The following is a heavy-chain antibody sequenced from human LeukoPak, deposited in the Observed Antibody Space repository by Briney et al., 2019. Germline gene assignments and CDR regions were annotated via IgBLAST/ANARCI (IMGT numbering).Heavy chain of an antibody. CDR3: ARDYDYVWGSYRYFDY. CDR1: GFTVSSNY. Sequence: GGSLRLSCAASGFTVSSNYMSWVRQAPGKGLEWVSVIYSGSSTYYADSVKGRFTISRDNSKNTLYLQMNSLRAEDTAVYYCARDYDYVWGSYRYFDYWGQGTLVTVSS. J-gene: IGHJ4*02. V-gene: IGHV3-53*01. CDR2: IYSGSST. D-gene: IGHD3-16*02.